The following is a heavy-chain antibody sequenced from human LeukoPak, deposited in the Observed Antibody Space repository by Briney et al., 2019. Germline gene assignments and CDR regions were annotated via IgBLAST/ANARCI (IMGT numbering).Heavy chain of an antibody. CDR2: IYYDGST. Sequence: PSETLSLTYTVSGGSINSGDYYWGWIRQPPGKGLEWIGNIYYDGSTYYTPSLKSRVTISVDTSKNQFSLQLTSVTAADTAVYYSARLGSSWPHYYSDYWGQGTLVTVSS. CDR1: GGSINSGDYY. D-gene: IGHD6-13*01. J-gene: IGHJ4*02. CDR3: ARLGSSWPHYYSDY. V-gene: IGHV4-39*01.